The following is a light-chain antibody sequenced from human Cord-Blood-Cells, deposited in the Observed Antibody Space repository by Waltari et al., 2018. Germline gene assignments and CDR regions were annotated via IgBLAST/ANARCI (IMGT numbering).Light chain of an antibody. CDR2: GAS. J-gene: IGKJ1*01. CDR3: QQYNNWPPWT. Sequence: EIVMTQSPATLSVSPGERATLSGRASQSVSSNLDWYQQKPGQAPRLLIYGASTRATGIPARCSGSGSGTEFTLTISSLQSEDFAVYYCQQYNNWPPWTFGQGTKVEIK. V-gene: IGKV3-15*01. CDR1: QSVSSN.